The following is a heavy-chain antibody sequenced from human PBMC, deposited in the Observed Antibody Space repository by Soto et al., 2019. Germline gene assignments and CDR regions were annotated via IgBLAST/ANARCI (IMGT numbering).Heavy chain of an antibody. Sequence: PGGSLRFSCTASGFKFLNYWMGWVRQAPGKGLEWVANIKQDGSEEYYVDSVKGRFTISRDNARNSLYLQMSSLRAEDTAVYYCARDRIDVATAFTYDYWGQGTLVTVSS. J-gene: IGHJ4*02. CDR3: ARDRIDVATAFTYDY. CDR1: GFKFLNYW. D-gene: IGHD6-19*01. CDR2: IKQDGSEE. V-gene: IGHV3-7*03.